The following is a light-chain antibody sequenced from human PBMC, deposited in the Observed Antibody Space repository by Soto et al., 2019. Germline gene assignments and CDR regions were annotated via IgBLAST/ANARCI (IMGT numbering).Light chain of an antibody. CDR3: SSYTGSSTLGVV. CDR2: EVT. Sequence: QSALTQPASVSGSPGQSITISCTGTSSDVGGYNYVSWYQQHPGRVPKLMIYEVTNRPSGVSNRFSGSKSGNTASLTISGLQTEDEADYYCSSYTGSSTLGVVFGGGTKLTVL. V-gene: IGLV2-14*03. CDR1: SSDVGGYNY. J-gene: IGLJ2*01.